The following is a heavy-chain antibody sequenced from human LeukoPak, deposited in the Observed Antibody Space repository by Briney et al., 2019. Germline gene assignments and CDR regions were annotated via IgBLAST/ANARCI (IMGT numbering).Heavy chain of an antibody. D-gene: IGHD2-2*01. CDR2: IKQDGSEK. Sequence: PGGSLRLSCAASGFTFSSYWMSWVRQAPGKGLEWVANIKQDGSEKYYVDSVKGRFTISRDNAKNSLYLQMNSLRAEDTAVYYCARDGEYCSGTSCQNEAFDYWGQGTLVTVSS. CDR3: ARDGEYCSGTSCQNEAFDY. V-gene: IGHV3-7*01. CDR1: GFTFSSYW. J-gene: IGHJ4*02.